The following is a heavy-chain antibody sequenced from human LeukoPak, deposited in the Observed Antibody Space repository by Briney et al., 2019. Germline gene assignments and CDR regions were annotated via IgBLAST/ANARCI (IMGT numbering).Heavy chain of an antibody. J-gene: IGHJ4*02. D-gene: IGHD6-19*01. V-gene: IGHV4-59*01. CDR2: IYYSGST. CDR3: ARAKYSGWPDFDY. CDR1: GDSIRSYY. Sequence: SETLSLTCTVSGDSIRSYYWSWIRQPPGKGLEWVGYIYYSGSTNYNPSLKSRVTMSVDTSKNQFSLKLSSVTAADTAVYYCARAKYSGWPDFDYWGQGTLVTVSS.